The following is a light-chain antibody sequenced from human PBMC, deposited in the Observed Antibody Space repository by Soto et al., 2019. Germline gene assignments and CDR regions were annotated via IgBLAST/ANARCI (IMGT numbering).Light chain of an antibody. CDR1: QSVSSN. CDR3: QQYGSSPLWT. J-gene: IGKJ1*01. CDR2: GAF. V-gene: IGKV3-20*01. Sequence: EIVMTQSPATLSVSPGERVSLSCRASQSVSSNLAWYQQKPGQAPRLLIYGAFNRATGIPDRFSGSGSGTDFTLTISRLEPEDFAVYYCQQYGSSPLWTFGQGTKVDI.